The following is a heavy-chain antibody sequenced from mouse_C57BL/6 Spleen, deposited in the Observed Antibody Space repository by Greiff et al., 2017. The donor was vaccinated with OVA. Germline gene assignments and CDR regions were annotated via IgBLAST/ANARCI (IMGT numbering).Heavy chain of an antibody. CDR1: EFTFSSYA. CDR3: ARAGNYYFDY. J-gene: IGHJ2*01. Sequence: EVQGVESGGGLVKPGGSLKLSCAASEFTFSSYAMSWVRQTPEKRLEWVATISDGGSYTYYPDNVKGRFTISRDNAKNNLYLQMSHLKSEDTAMYYCARAGNYYFDYWGQGTTLTVSS. D-gene: IGHD2-1*01. V-gene: IGHV5-4*01. CDR2: ISDGGSYT.